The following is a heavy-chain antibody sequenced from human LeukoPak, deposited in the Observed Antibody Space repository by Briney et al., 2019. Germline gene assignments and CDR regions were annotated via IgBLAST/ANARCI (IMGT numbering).Heavy chain of an antibody. D-gene: IGHD6-19*01. Sequence: GGSLRLSCVASGFTFSSNWMSWVRQAPGKGLEWVSALSGSGGSTYYADSVKGRFTISRDNSKNTLYLQMNSLRAEDTAVYYCAKGKSSGWYDNWFDPWGQGTLVTVSS. CDR2: LSGSGGST. CDR1: GFTFSSNW. CDR3: AKGKSSGWYDNWFDP. J-gene: IGHJ5*02. V-gene: IGHV3-23*01.